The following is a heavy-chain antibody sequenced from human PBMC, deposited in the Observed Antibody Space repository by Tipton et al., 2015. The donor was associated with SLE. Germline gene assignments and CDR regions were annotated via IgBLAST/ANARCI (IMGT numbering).Heavy chain of an antibody. Sequence: LRLSCAVYGGSFSGYYWSWIRQPPGKGPEWIGEINHSGSTNYNPSLKSRVTISVDTSKNQFSLNLSSVTAADTAVYYCAREARLSSSNAFDIWGQGTMVTVSS. CDR3: AREARLSSSNAFDI. V-gene: IGHV4-34*01. CDR1: GGSFSGYY. J-gene: IGHJ3*02. D-gene: IGHD6-6*01. CDR2: INHSGST.